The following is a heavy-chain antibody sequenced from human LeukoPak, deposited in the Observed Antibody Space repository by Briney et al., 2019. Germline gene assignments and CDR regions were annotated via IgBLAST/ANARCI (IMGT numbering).Heavy chain of an antibody. CDR1: GFTFSDYY. Sequence: PGGSLRLSCAASGFTFSDYYMSWIRQAPGMGLELVANIKEDGGETYYVDSVKGRFTISRDNARNSVYLQMNRLRAGDTAVYYCARAGGGYSDYWGQGTLVTVSS. D-gene: IGHD4-23*01. J-gene: IGHJ4*02. V-gene: IGHV3-7*03. CDR3: ARAGGGYSDY. CDR2: IKEDGGET.